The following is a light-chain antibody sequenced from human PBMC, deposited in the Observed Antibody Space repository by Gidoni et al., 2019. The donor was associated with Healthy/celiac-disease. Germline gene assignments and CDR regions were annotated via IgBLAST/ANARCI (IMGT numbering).Light chain of an antibody. Sequence: DIQMTQSPSTLSASVGDRVTITCRDSQSISSWFAWYQQKPGKAPMILIYDSFSFESGVPSRFSGSGSWTEFTLTTSSLQPDDFSTYYCQQYNSYSLTFGPGTKVDIK. J-gene: IGKJ3*01. CDR3: QQYNSYSLT. V-gene: IGKV1-5*01. CDR2: DSF. CDR1: QSISSW.